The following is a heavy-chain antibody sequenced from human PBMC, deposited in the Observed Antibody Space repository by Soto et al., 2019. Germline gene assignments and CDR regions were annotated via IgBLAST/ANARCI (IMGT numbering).Heavy chain of an antibody. CDR2: VNNDGTDT. Sequence: EVQLVESWGGLVQPGGSLRLSCAASGFTFSNYWMYWVRQAPGKGLVWVSRVNNDGTDTTHADSVKGRFTISRDNADNTLYLQINSMSAEDTAVYYFAIGGLRHALAVWGQWSTVTVSS. CDR1: GFTFSNYW. J-gene: IGHJ6*02. CDR3: AIGGLRHALAV. D-gene: IGHD2-21*01. V-gene: IGHV3-74*03.